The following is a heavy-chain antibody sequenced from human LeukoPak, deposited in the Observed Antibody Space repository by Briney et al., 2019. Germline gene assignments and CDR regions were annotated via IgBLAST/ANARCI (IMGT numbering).Heavy chain of an antibody. Sequence: ASVKVSCKASGYTFTSYYMHWVRQAPGQGLEWMGIINPSGGSTSYAQKFQGRVAMTRDTSTSTVYMELSSLRSEDTAVYYCARTVAARPYFDYWGQGTLVTVSS. CDR3: ARTVAARPYFDY. J-gene: IGHJ4*02. D-gene: IGHD6-6*01. V-gene: IGHV1-46*01. CDR2: INPSGGST. CDR1: GYTFTSYY.